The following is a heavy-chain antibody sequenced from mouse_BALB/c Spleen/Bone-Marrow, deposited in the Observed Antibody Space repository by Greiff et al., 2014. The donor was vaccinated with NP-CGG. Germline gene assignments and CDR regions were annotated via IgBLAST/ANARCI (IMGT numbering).Heavy chain of an antibody. CDR2: INPSNGGT. Sequence: VKLVESGAELVKPGASVKLSCKASGYTFTSYYMYWVKQRPGQGLEWIGEINPSNGGTNFNEKFKSKATLTVDKSSSTAYMQLSSLTSEDSAVYYCTRGGWLAMDYWGQGTSVTASS. D-gene: IGHD2-3*01. V-gene: IGHV1S81*02. J-gene: IGHJ4*01. CDR3: TRGGWLAMDY. CDR1: GYTFTSYY.